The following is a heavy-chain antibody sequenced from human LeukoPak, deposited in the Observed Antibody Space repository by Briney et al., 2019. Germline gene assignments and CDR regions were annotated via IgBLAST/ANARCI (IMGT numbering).Heavy chain of an antibody. Sequence: GGSLRLSCAASGFTFSDYYMSWIRQAPGKGLEWVSYISSSGSTIYYADSVKGRFTISRDNAKNSPYLQMNSLRAEDTAVYYCARELPYYYDSSGYYVDVAFDIWGQGTMVTVSS. V-gene: IGHV3-11*01. D-gene: IGHD3-22*01. CDR2: ISSSGSTI. J-gene: IGHJ3*02. CDR3: ARELPYYYDSSGYYVDVAFDI. CDR1: GFTFSDYY.